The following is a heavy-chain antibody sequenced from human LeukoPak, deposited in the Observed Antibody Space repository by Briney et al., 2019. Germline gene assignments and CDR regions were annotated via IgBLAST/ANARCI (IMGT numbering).Heavy chain of an antibody. D-gene: IGHD5-12*01. CDR2: ISGSGGST. CDR3: AKDQGDIVATSSGWPILYYGMDV. CDR1: GFTFSSYA. V-gene: IGHV3-23*01. J-gene: IGHJ6*02. Sequence: PGGSLRLSCAASGFTFSSYAMSWVRQAPEKGLEWDSAISGSGGSTYYADSVKGRFTISRDNSKNTLYLQMSSLRAEDTAVYHCAKDQGDIVATSSGWPILYYGMDVWGQGTTVTVSS.